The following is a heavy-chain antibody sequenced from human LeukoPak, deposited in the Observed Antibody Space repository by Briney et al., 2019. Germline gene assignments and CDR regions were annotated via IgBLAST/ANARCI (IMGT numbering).Heavy chain of an antibody. V-gene: IGHV3-43*02. CDR2: ISADGGSA. D-gene: IGHD3-16*02. CDR3: TKDLVWGSYRSLDY. J-gene: IGHJ4*02. Sequence: GGSLRLSCVASGLNFGESAMHWVRQAPGKGLEWVSLISADGGSAFSADSVKGRFSISRDNSKNSLYLQMNSLRSEDTALYYCTKDLVWGSYRSLDYWGQGTLVTVSS. CDR1: GLNFGESA.